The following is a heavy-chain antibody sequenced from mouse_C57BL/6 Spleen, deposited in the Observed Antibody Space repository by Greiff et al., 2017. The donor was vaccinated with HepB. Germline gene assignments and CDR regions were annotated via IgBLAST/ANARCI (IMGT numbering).Heavy chain of an antibody. CDR1: GFSLTSYG. CDR3: ARHSIVTTDYYAMDY. Sequence: VQLQESGPGLVAPSQSLSITCTVSGFSLTSYGVHWVRQPPGKGLEWLVVIWSDGSTTYNSALKSRLSISKDNSKSQVFLKMNSLQTDDTAMYYCARHSIVTTDYYAMDYWGQGTSVTVSS. CDR2: IWSDGST. V-gene: IGHV2-6-1*01. J-gene: IGHJ4*01. D-gene: IGHD2-5*01.